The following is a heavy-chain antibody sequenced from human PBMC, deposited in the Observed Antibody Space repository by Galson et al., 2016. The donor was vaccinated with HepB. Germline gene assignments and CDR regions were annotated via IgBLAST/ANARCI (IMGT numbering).Heavy chain of an antibody. CDR2: ISSSGTYI. CDR1: GFTLSTYT. D-gene: IGHD6-13*01. V-gene: IGHV3-21*06. CDR3: ARRQSQHHGMDV. Sequence: SLRLSCAASGFTLSTYTMNWVRQAPGRGLEWVSSISSSGTYISHAESLKGRFTISRDNAKNALFLQMNSLTDEDTAVYYCARRQSQHHGMDVWGQGTTVIVSS. J-gene: IGHJ6*02.